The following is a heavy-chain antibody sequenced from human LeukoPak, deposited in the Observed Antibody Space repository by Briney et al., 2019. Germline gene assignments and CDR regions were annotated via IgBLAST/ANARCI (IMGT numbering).Heavy chain of an antibody. J-gene: IGHJ6*02. CDR1: GFTFSSYG. CDR2: IWYDGSTK. D-gene: IGHD2-2*01. Sequence: GRSLRLSCAASGFTFSSYGVHWVRQAPGKGLEWVAVIWYDGSTKYYADSVKGRFTISRDNSKNTLYLQMNSLRAEDTAVYYCARDLVVPAAMPHYYYGMDDWGQGTTVTVSS. CDR3: ARDLVVPAAMPHYYYGMDD. V-gene: IGHV3-33*01.